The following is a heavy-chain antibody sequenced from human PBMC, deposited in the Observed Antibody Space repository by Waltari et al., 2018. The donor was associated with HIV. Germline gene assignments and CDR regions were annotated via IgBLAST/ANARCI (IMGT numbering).Heavy chain of an antibody. CDR3: AKGEWRGGPLPLSSR. D-gene: IGHD3-16*01. CDR2: ISYDGSNK. J-gene: IGHJ4*02. CDR1: GFTFSSYG. Sequence: QVQLVESGGGVVQPGRSLRLSCAASGFTFSSYGMHWVRQAPGKGLEWVAVISYDGSNKYYADSVKGRFTISRDNSKNTLYLQMNSLRAEDTAVYYCAKGEWRGGPLPLSSRWGQGTLVTVSS. V-gene: IGHV3-30*18.